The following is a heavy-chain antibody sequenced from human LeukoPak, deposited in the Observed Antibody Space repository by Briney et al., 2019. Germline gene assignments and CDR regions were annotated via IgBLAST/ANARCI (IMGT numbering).Heavy chain of an antibody. Sequence: PGGSLRLSCAASGFTFSSYGMHWVRQAPGKGLEWVAFIRYDGSNKYYADSVKGRFTISRDNSKNTLYLQMNSLRAEDTAVYYCAKDTYGSGSYYPYYYYYMDVWGKGTTVTISS. J-gene: IGHJ6*03. CDR1: GFTFSSYG. CDR2: IRYDGSNK. CDR3: AKDTYGSGSYYPYYYYYMDV. D-gene: IGHD3-10*01. V-gene: IGHV3-30*02.